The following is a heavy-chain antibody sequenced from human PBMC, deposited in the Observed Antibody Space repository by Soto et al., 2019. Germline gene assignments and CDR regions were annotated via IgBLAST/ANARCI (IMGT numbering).Heavy chain of an antibody. D-gene: IGHD3-10*01. CDR3: AKYYYASGSNWFDP. CDR2: ISGSGGST. CDR1: GFTFSSYA. J-gene: IGHJ5*02. V-gene: IGHV3-23*01. Sequence: GGSLRLSCAASGFTFSSYAMSWVRQAPGKGLEWVSAISGSGGSTYYADSVKGRFTISRDNSRNTLYLRMSSLRVVDTAIYYCAKYYYASGSNWFDPWGRGTLVTVSS.